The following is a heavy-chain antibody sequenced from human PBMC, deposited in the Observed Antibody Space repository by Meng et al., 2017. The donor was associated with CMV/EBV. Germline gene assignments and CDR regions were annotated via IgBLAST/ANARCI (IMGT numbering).Heavy chain of an antibody. D-gene: IGHD2-2*01. CDR3: ARDMEPVVSGAPVVRKYFQH. CDR1: GYTFTDYY. CDR2: INPNSGGT. Sequence: ASVKVSCKASGYTFTDYYMHWVRQAPGQGLEWMGWINPNSGGTNYAQKFQGRVTMTRDTSISTGYMELSRLRSDDTAVYYCARDMEPVVSGAPVVRKYFQHWGRGTLVTVSS. J-gene: IGHJ1*01. V-gene: IGHV1-2*02.